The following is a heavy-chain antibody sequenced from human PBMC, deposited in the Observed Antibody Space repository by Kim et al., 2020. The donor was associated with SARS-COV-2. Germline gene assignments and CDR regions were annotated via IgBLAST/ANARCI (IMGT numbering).Heavy chain of an antibody. CDR2: SP. V-gene: IGHV4-39*01. CDR3: ARHLDTAFDY. J-gene: IGHJ4*02. Sequence: SPHTDPSLTSRVTISVDTSTNQFSLKLSSVTAADAAVYYCARHLDTAFDYWGQGTLVTVSS. D-gene: IGHD5-18*01.